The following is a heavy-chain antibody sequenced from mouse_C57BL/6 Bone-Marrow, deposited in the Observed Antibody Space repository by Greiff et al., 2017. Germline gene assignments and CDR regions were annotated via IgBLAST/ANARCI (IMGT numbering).Heavy chain of an antibody. CDR2: ISDGGSYT. D-gene: IGHD4-1*01. V-gene: IGHV5-4*01. CDR1: GFTFSSYA. CDR3: ARNWDLAY. J-gene: IGHJ2*01. Sequence: EVHLVESGGGLVKPGGSLKLSCAASGFTFSSYAMSWVRQTPEKRLEWVATISDGGSYTYYPDNVKGRFTISRDNAKNNLYLQMSHLKSEDTAMYYCARNWDLAYWGQGTTLTVSS.